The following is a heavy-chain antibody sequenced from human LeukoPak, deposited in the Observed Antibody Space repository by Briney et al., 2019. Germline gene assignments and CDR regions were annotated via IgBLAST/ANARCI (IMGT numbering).Heavy chain of an antibody. CDR3: ARAPYYYDSSGYYSYYYYYYMDV. CDR1: GGSISSGDYY. J-gene: IGHJ6*03. Sequence: SETLSLTCTVSGGSISSGDYYWSWIRQPPGQGLMWIGYIYYSGSTYYNPSLKSRVTISVDTSKNQFSLKLSSVTAADTAVYYCARAPYYYDSSGYYSYYYYYYMDVWGKGTTVTVS. CDR2: IYYSGST. D-gene: IGHD3-22*01. V-gene: IGHV4-30-4*08.